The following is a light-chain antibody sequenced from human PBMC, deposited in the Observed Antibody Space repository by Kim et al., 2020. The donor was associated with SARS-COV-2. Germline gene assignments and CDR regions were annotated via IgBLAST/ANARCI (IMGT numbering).Light chain of an antibody. V-gene: IGKV3-20*01. CDR1: QSVSSNY. Sequence: PPGERATLSCRARQSVSSNYLAWYQQKPGQAPRLLIYGASSRATGIPDRFSGSGSGTDFTLTITRLEPEDFAVYYCQQYSSSPATFGQGTKVDIK. CDR2: GAS. J-gene: IGKJ1*01. CDR3: QQYSSSPAT.